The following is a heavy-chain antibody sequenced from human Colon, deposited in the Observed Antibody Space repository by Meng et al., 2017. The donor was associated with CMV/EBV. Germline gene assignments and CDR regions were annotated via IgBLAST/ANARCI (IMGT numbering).Heavy chain of an antibody. CDR1: DGSISSSSHY. CDR2: IFYAETT. J-gene: IGHJ4*02. D-gene: IGHD2-2*01. CDR3: ARGRIVVVPAAHLFDY. V-gene: IGHV4-39*07. Sequence: SETLSLTCTVSDGSISSSSHYWGWIRQPPGKGLEWIGSIFYAETTYYNPSLKSRVTISIDTSKNQFSLKLSSVTAADTAVYYCARGRIVVVPAAHLFDYWGQGTLVTVSS.